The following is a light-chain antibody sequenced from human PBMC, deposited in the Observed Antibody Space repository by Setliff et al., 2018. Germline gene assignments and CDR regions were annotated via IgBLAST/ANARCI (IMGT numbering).Light chain of an antibody. CDR3: TSYAGSNNFV. CDR1: SSDVGAYNY. J-gene: IGLJ1*01. CDR2: EVT. V-gene: IGLV2-8*01. Sequence: QSVLTQPPSASGSPGQSLTISCTGTSSDVGAYNYVSWYQQHPGKAPKLMIYEVTKRPSGVPDRFSGSKSGNTASLTVSGLLAEDEADYYCTSYAGSNNFVFGSGTKSPS.